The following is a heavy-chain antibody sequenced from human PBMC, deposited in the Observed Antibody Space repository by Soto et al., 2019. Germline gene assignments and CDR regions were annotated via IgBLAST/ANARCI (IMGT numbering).Heavy chain of an antibody. CDR1: GYTFTSYD. J-gene: IGHJ3*02. V-gene: IGHV1-8*01. D-gene: IGHD3-10*01. CDR2: MNPNSGNT. CDR3: ARGINYYDSGDEAFDI. Sequence: QVQLVQSGAEVKKPGASVKVSCKASGYTFTSYDINWVRQATGQGLEWMGWMNPNSGNTGYAQKFQGRVTMTMNTSISTAYMELSSLRSEDTAVYYCARGINYYDSGDEAFDIWGQGTMVTVSS.